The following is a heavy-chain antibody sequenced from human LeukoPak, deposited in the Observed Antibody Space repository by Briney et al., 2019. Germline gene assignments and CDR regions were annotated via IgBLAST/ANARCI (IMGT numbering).Heavy chain of an antibody. D-gene: IGHD5-18*01. Sequence: PGGSLRLSCAASGFTFRNYAMSWVRQAPGKGLEWIGSIYYSKNTYYNPSLKSRVTISADTSKNQFSLTLGSVSATDTAVYYCVSPRGFSYGYFDYWGQGTLVTVSS. J-gene: IGHJ4*02. CDR3: VSPRGFSYGYFDY. V-gene: IGHV4-39*01. CDR1: GFTFRNYA. CDR2: IYYSKNT.